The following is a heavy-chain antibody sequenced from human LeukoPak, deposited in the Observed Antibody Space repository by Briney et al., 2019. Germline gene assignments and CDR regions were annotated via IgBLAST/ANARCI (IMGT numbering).Heavy chain of an antibody. CDR3: ARVQDYDYVWVIYRYFDY. CDR1: GFTFSSYW. CDR2: IKQDGSEK. J-gene: IGHJ4*02. V-gene: IGHV3-7*03. D-gene: IGHD3-16*02. Sequence: PGGSLRLSCAASGFTFSSYWMSWVRQAPGKGLEGVAHIKQDGSEKYYVDSVKGRFTISRDNAKNSLYLQMNSLRAEDTAVYYCARVQDYDYVWVIYRYFDYWGQGTLVTVSS.